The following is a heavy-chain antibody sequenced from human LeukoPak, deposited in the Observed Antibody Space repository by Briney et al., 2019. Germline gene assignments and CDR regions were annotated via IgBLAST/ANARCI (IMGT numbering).Heavy chain of an antibody. CDR1: GLTFSNYW. V-gene: IGHV3-7*01. J-gene: IGHJ4*02. CDR2: IKQDGSEK. Sequence: PGGSLRLSCAASGLTFSNYWMSWVRQAPGKGLEWVANIKQDGSEKNYVDFVKSRLTISRDNAKNSLDLQMNSLRAEDTAVYYCAREGRSWSGYYPHFDYWGQGTLVTVSS. D-gene: IGHD3/OR15-3a*01. CDR3: AREGRSWSGYYPHFDY.